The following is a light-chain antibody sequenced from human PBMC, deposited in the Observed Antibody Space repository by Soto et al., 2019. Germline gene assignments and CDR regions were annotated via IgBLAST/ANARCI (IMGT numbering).Light chain of an antibody. CDR1: SGHSSYA. CDR2: LNSDGSH. V-gene: IGLV4-69*01. Sequence: QPVLTQSPSASASLGASVKLTCTLSSGHSSYAIAWHQQQPEKGPRYLMKLNSDGSHSKGDGIPDRFSGSSSGAERYLTISSLQSEDEADYYCQTWGTGIRVFGRGTKLIVL. J-gene: IGLJ2*01. CDR3: QTWGTGIRV.